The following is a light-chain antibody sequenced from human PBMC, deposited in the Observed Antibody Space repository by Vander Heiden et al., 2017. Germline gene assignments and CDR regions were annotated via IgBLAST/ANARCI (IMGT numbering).Light chain of an antibody. CDR1: QSVSSSV. CDR2: GAS. Sequence: EIVLTQSPGTLSLSRGERATLSCRASQSVSSSVLGWYQQKPGQAPRLLIYGASTRATGIPDRFSGGGSGTDFTLTISRLEAEDSAVYYCQQYGSSPGTFGPGTKVEIK. J-gene: IGKJ3*01. CDR3: QQYGSSPGT. V-gene: IGKV3-20*01.